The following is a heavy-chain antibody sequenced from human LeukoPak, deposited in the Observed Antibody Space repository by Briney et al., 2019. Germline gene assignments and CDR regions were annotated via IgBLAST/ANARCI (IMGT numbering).Heavy chain of an antibody. CDR1: GGSFSGYY. D-gene: IGHD3-16*01. J-gene: IGHJ6*02. Sequence: LETLSLTCAVYGGSFSGYYWSWIRQPPGKGLEWIGEINHSGSANYNPSLKSRVTISVDTSENQFSLKLSSVTAADTAVYYCARGGDYGVDVWGQGTTVTVSS. CDR2: INHSGSA. V-gene: IGHV4-34*01. CDR3: ARGGDYGVDV.